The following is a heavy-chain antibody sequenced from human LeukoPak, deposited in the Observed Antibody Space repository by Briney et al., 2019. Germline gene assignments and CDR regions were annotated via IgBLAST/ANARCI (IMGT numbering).Heavy chain of an antibody. J-gene: IGHJ6*02. CDR1: GGSISSYY. CDR2: IYTSGSA. Sequence: SETLSLTCTVSGGSISSYYWSWIRQPAGKGLEWIGRIYTSGSANYNPSLKSRVTMSVDTSKNQFSLKLSSVTAADTAVYYCARGNYSPDLYYYYYYGMDVWGQGTTVTVSS. CDR3: ARGNYSPDLYYYYYYGMDV. V-gene: IGHV4-4*07. D-gene: IGHD4-11*01.